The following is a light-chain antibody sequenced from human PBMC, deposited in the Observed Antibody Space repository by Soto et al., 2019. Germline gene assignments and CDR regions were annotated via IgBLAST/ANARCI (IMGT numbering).Light chain of an antibody. J-gene: IGKJ1*01. V-gene: IGKV3D-7*01. CDR1: QSVSSSY. CDR2: GAS. CDR3: LQNNNYPRT. Sequence: PGERVTLSCRASQSVSSSYLTWYQQKPGQAPRLLIYGASTRATSIPARFSGSGSGTDFTLTSSSLQPEDFATYYCLQNNNYPRTFGQGTKLDIK.